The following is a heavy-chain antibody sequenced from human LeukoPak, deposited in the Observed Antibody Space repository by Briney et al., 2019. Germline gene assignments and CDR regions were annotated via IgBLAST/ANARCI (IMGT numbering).Heavy chain of an antibody. D-gene: IGHD2-2*01. V-gene: IGHV1-69*13. Sequence: SVKVSCKASGGTFSSYAISWVRQAPGQGLEWMGGIIPIFGTANYAQKFQGRVTITADESTGTAYMELSSLRSEDTAVYYCAGYCSSTSCPIDYWGQGTLVTVSS. J-gene: IGHJ4*02. CDR2: IIPIFGTA. CDR3: AGYCSSTSCPIDY. CDR1: GGTFSSYA.